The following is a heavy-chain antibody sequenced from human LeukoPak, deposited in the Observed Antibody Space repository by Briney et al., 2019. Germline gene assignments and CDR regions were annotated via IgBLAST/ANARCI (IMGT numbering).Heavy chain of an antibody. V-gene: IGHV3-7*01. D-gene: IGHD2-2*02. CDR1: GFTLSTYW. CDR3: ARYTEYYFDY. J-gene: IGHJ4*02. CDR2: MKRDGSEV. Sequence: PGGSLRLSYAASGFTLSTYWMTWVPHAPGKGLECVANMKRDGSEVYYANSVKGHFTISRDNAKNSLYLQMNSLRAEDTAVYYCARYTEYYFDYWGQGTLVTVSS.